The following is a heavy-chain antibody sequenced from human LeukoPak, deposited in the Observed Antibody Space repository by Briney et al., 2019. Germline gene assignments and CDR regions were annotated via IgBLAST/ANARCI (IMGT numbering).Heavy chain of an antibody. Sequence: ASVKVSCKASGYTFNTYGITWVRQAPGQGLEWMGWISAYNGNTNYAQKLQGRVTMTTDTSTSTAYMELRSLRSDDTAVYYCARLNYGSGSPNYYYGMDVWGQGTTVTVSS. J-gene: IGHJ6*02. CDR2: ISAYNGNT. V-gene: IGHV1-18*01. CDR3: ARLNYGSGSPNYYYGMDV. CDR1: GYTFNTYG. D-gene: IGHD3-10*01.